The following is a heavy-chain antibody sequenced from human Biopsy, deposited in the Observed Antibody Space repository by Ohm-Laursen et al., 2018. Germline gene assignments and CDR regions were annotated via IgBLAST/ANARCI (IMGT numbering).Heavy chain of an antibody. CDR3: ARERQFRFLEGAFDY. CDR2: ISSGGRA. V-gene: IGHV4-59*01. J-gene: IGHJ4*02. CDR1: GGSISDDY. D-gene: IGHD3-3*01. Sequence: TLSLTCTVSGGSISDDYWNWIRQPPGKGLQVIGYISSGGRAKYNPSLKSRLTISLDTSKNQLSLRLSSVTAADLAIYYCARERQFRFLEGAFDYWGQGILVTVSS.